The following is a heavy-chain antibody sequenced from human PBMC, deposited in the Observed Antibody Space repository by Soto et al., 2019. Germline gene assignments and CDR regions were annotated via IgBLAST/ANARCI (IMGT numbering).Heavy chain of an antibody. D-gene: IGHD2-15*01. V-gene: IGHV4-34*01. CDR3: ARTSVPYCSGGSCYSSWFDP. CDR1: GGSFSGYY. CDR2: INHSGST. Sequence: QVQLQQWGAGLLKPSETLSLTCAVYGGSFSGYYWSWIRQPPGKGLEWIGEINHSGSTNYNPSLKSQVTISVDTSKNQFSLKLSSVTAADTAVYYCARTSVPYCSGGSCYSSWFDPWGQGTLVTVSS. J-gene: IGHJ5*02.